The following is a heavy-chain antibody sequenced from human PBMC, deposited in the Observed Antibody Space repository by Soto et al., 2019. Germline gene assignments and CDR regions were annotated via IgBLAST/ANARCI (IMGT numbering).Heavy chain of an antibody. CDR1: GFTFSSYS. Sequence: EVQLVESGGGLVQPGGSLRLSCAASGFTFSSYSMNWVRQAPGKGLEWVSYISSSGSTIYYADSVKGRFTISRDNAKNSLYLQMNSLRAEDTAVYYCARVVISGSYLDYWGQGTLVTVSS. J-gene: IGHJ4*02. CDR2: ISSSGSTI. D-gene: IGHD1-26*01. V-gene: IGHV3-48*01. CDR3: ARVVISGSYLDY.